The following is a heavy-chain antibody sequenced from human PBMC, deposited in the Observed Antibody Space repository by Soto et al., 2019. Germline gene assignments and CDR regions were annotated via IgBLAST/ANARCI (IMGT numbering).Heavy chain of an antibody. D-gene: IGHD3-3*01. CDR2: ISGSGGST. V-gene: IGHV3-23*01. Sequence: GGSLRLSCAASGFTFSSYAMSWVRQAPGKGLEWVSAISGSGGSTYYADSVKGRFTISRDNSKNTLYLQMNSLRAEDTVVYYCAKDGGGEREGSITIFGVVPYYYYYYGMDVWGQGATVTVSS. CDR3: AKDGGGEREGSITIFGVVPYYYYYYGMDV. J-gene: IGHJ6*02. CDR1: GFTFSSYA.